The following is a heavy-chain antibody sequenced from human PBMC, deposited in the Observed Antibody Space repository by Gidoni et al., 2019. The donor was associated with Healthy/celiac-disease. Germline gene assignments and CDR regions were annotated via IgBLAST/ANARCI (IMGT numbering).Heavy chain of an antibody. CDR3: TTEAWGEAFQH. J-gene: IGHJ1*01. CDR1: GFTFSNAW. Sequence: EVQLVESGGGLVKPGGSLRLSCSASGFTFSNAWMSWVRQAPGKGLEWVGRIKSKTDGGTTDYAAPVKGRFTISRDDSKNTLYLQMNSLKTEDTAVYYCTTEAWGEAFQHWGQGTLVTVSS. CDR2: IKSKTDGGTT. D-gene: IGHD3-16*01. V-gene: IGHV3-15*01.